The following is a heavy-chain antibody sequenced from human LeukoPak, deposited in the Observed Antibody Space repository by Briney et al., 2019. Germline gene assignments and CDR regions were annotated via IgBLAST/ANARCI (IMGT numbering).Heavy chain of an antibody. CDR2: VSSGGTT. D-gene: IGHD3-22*01. V-gene: IGHV4-39*01. J-gene: IGHJ4*02. CDR3: STYYFDSSGYLTGFDY. CDR1: GGSISGSSWF. Sequence: PSETLSLTCTVSGGSISGSSWFWGWSRQPPGKGLEWIGSVSSGGTTYYNPSPKSRVTISVGTSKTQFSLKLSTVTAADTAIHYCSTYYFDSSGYLTGFDYWGQGTLVTVSS.